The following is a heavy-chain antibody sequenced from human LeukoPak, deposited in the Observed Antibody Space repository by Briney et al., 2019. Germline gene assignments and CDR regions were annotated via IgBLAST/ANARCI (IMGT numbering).Heavy chain of an antibody. V-gene: IGHV3-30*04. CDR1: GFTFSTYA. CDR2: ISYDGTNK. D-gene: IGHD1-26*01. J-gene: IGHJ4*02. Sequence: PGGSLRLSCAASGFTFSTYAMHWVRQAPGKGLKWVALISYDGTNKYYADSVRGRFTISRDDSKNTLYLQMNSLRPDDTAIYYCARGGTYGDYWGQGTLVTVSS. CDR3: ARGGTYGDY.